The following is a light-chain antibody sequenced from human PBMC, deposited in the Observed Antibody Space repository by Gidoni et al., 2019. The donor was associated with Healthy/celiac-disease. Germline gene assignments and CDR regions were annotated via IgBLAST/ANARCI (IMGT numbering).Light chain of an antibody. V-gene: IGKV1-9*01. CDR1: QGISSY. Sequence: IQLTQSPSSLSASVGDRVTITCRASQGISSYLAWYQPKPGKAPKLLIYAASTLQSGVPTRFRGSGSGTDFTLTISSLQPGDFATYYCQQLNSYPRTFGPGTKVDIK. CDR3: QQLNSYPRT. CDR2: AAS. J-gene: IGKJ3*01.